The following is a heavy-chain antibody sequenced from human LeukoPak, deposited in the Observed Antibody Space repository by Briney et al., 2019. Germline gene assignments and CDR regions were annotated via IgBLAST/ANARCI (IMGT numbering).Heavy chain of an antibody. Sequence: GESLKISCKGSGYSFASYLIGWVRQMPGKGLEWMGIIYPGDSDTRYSPSFQGQVTISADKSINTAYLQWSSLKASDTAMYYCARHVRGDYRNLDSWGQGTLVTVSS. V-gene: IGHV5-51*01. CDR1: GYSFASYL. CDR2: IYPGDSDT. J-gene: IGHJ4*02. CDR3: ARHVRGDYRNLDS. D-gene: IGHD4-17*01.